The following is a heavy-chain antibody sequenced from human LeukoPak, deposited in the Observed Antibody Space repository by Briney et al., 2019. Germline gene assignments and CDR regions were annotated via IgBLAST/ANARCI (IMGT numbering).Heavy chain of an antibody. J-gene: IGHJ3*02. CDR3: ARDPNGDYIGAFEM. CDR1: GFSFRNYA. D-gene: IGHD4-17*01. V-gene: IGHV3-23*01. Sequence: PGWSLRLSCIASGFSFRNYAMIWVRQAPGRGLEWVSAIRGGGSETHYADSVKGRFTISIGNSKNTLFLQMNNLRAEGTDIYYCARDPNGDYIGAFEMWGPGTMVTVSS. CDR2: IRGGGSET.